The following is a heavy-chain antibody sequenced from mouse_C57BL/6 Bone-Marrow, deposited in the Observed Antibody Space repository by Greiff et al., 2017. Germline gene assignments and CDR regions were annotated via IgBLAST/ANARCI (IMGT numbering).Heavy chain of an antibody. CDR2: ISSGGSYT. J-gene: IGHJ2*01. CDR3: ARSPLYSYGSSPYFDY. Sequence: EVQGVESGGDLVKPGASLKLSCAASGFTFSSYGMSWVRQTPDKRLEWVATISSGGSYTYYPDSVKGRFTISRDNAKNTVYLQNSSLKSENTAMYDFARSPLYSYGSSPYFDYWGQGTTLTVSS. D-gene: IGHD1-1*01. CDR1: GFTFSSYG. V-gene: IGHV5-6*01.